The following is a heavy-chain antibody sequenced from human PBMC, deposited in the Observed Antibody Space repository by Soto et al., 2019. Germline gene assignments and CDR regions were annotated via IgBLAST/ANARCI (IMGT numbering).Heavy chain of an antibody. CDR3: ARGRGRYSSGWSWFDP. CDR2: INHSGNT. V-gene: IGHV4-34*01. CDR1: GASLSDNY. J-gene: IGHJ5*02. Sequence: PSETLSLTCAVYGASLSDNYCNWLRQPPGKGLEWSGEINHSGNTNYNPSLRSRVTISIDTSKNQLSLNLRSVSAADTAVYFCARGRGRYSSGWSWFDPWGQGILVTVSS. D-gene: IGHD6-19*01.